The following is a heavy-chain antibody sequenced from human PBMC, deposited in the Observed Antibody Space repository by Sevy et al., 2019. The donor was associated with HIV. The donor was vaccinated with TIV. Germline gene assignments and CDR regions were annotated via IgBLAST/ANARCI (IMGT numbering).Heavy chain of an antibody. D-gene: IGHD6-13*01. CDR2: ISSSSTYI. J-gene: IGHJ4*02. Sequence: GGSLRLSCAASGFTFSSYSMNWVRQAPGKGLDWISFISSSSTYIYYADSVKGRFTVSRDNAKNSLYLQMNSLRAEDTAVYYCARDNGPEIAADGTPLYWGQGTLVTVSS. V-gene: IGHV3-21*01. CDR1: GFTFSSYS. CDR3: ARDNGPEIAADGTPLY.